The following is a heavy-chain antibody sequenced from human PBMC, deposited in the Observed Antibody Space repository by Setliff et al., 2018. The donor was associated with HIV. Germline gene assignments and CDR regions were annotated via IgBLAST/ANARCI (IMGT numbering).Heavy chain of an antibody. Sequence: ASVKVSCKASGYTFANYDINWVRQAPGRGLEWMGWMNPYSGHAGYAQKFQGRVTMTRNTSISTAYMELSSLTSEDTAFYYCARFYGSGSYLQDYYFDLWGRGTLVTVSS. V-gene: IGHV1-8*01. CDR1: GYTFANYD. D-gene: IGHD3-10*01. CDR3: ARFYGSGSYLQDYYFDL. CDR2: MNPYSGHA. J-gene: IGHJ2*01.